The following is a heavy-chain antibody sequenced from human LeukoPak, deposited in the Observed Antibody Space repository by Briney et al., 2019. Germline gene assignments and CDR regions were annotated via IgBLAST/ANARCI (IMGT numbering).Heavy chain of an antibody. CDR2: INHSGST. D-gene: IGHD6-6*01. CDR1: VGPFSGYY. Sequence: SETLSHTCAVNVGPFSGYYWSWVRQPPGKGLEWIGEINHSGSTNYNPSLKSRVTISVDTSKNQFSLKLSSVTAADTAVYYCAASSIAARYYYYMDVWGKGTTVTVSS. CDR3: AASSIAARYYYYMDV. V-gene: IGHV4-34*01. J-gene: IGHJ6*03.